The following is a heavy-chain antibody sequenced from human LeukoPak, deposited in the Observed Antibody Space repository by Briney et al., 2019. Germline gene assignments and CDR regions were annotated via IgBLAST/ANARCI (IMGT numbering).Heavy chain of an antibody. CDR1: GFTFSSYS. CDR3: AREGPSGYCDY. V-gene: IGHV3-21*01. D-gene: IGHD3-3*01. CDR2: ISSSSSYI. J-gene: IGHJ4*02. Sequence: GVSLRLSCAASGFTFSSYSMNWVRQAPGKGLEWVSSISSSSSYIYYADSVKGRFTISRDNAKNSLYLQMNSLRAEDTAVYYCAREGPSGYCDYWGQGTLVTVSS.